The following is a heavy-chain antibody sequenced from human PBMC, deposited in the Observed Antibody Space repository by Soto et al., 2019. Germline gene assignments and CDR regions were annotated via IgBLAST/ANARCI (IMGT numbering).Heavy chain of an antibody. CDR2: IYYSGST. CDR3: ARGEQLQLWFWFDP. V-gene: IGHV4-59*01. D-gene: IGHD5-18*01. J-gene: IGHJ5*02. Sequence: PSETLSLTCTVSGGSISSYYWSWIRQPPGKGLEWIGYIYYSGSTNYNPSLKSRVTISVDTSKNQFSLKLSPVTAADTAVYYCARGEQLQLWFWFDPWGQGTLVTVAS. CDR1: GGSISSYY.